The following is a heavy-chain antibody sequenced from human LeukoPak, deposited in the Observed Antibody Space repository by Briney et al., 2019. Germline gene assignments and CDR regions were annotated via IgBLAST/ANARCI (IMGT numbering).Heavy chain of an antibody. J-gene: IGHJ4*02. D-gene: IGHD3-22*01. Sequence: GRSLRLSCAASGFTFSSYAMHWVRQAPGKGLEWVAVISYDGSNKYYADSVKGRFTISRDNSKNTLYLQMNSLRAEDTAVYYCAKDFRNYYDSSGYTDYWGQGTLVTVSS. CDR1: GFTFSSYA. CDR3: AKDFRNYYDSSGYTDY. V-gene: IGHV3-30-3*01. CDR2: ISYDGSNK.